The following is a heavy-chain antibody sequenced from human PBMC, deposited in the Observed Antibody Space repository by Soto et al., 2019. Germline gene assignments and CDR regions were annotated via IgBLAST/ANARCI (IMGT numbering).Heavy chain of an antibody. CDR2: ISYDGGTT. CDR3: ARPHIKSPWNDGFDI. V-gene: IGHV3-30-3*01. J-gene: IGHJ3*02. CDR1: GFTFDDYS. D-gene: IGHD1-1*01. Sequence: PGGSLRLSCAASGFTFDDYSMHWVRQAPGKGLEWVALISYDGGTTYYGDSVKGRFTISRDDSKNTLFLQMNSLRSEDTAVYYCARPHIKSPWNDGFDIWGPGTMVTASS.